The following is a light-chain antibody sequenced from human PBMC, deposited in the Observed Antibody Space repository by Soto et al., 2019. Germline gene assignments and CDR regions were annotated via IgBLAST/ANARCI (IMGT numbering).Light chain of an antibody. Sequence: GDRFTITCRASQNVNNWLAWYQHKPGKAPQLLIYDASVLETGVPSRFSGSGSGTEFTLAISGLQSDDFATYYCQQYNTYWTFGPGTKVDIK. CDR2: DAS. CDR3: QQYNTYWT. V-gene: IGKV1-5*01. J-gene: IGKJ1*01. CDR1: QNVNNW.